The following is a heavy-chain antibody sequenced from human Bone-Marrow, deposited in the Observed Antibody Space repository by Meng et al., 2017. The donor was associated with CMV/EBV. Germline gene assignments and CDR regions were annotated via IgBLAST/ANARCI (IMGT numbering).Heavy chain of an antibody. D-gene: IGHD3-22*01. CDR2: INPNSGGT. CDR3: ARTDYYDSSGYAFFDY. V-gene: IGHV1-2*02. CDR1: GYTFTGYY. J-gene: IGHJ4*02. Sequence: ASVKVSCKASGYTFTGYYMHWVRQAPGQGLEWMGWINPNSGGTNYAQKFQGRVTMTRDTSISTAYMELSRPRSDDTAVYYCARTDYYDSSGYAFFDYWGQGTLVTVSS.